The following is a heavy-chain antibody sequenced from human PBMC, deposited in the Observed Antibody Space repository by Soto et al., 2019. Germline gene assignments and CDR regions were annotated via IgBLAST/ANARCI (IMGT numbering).Heavy chain of an antibody. CDR3: ARDRYYDPAEIRFDY. Sequence: SLKVSCKTSGGTFSSYAISWVRQAPGQGLEWMGGIIPIVDTANYAQKFQGRVTITADESTSTAYMELSSLRSEDTAVYYCARDRYYDPAEIRFDYWGQGTLVTVSS. D-gene: IGHD3-22*01. CDR1: GGTFSSYA. CDR2: IIPIVDTA. J-gene: IGHJ4*02. V-gene: IGHV1-69*13.